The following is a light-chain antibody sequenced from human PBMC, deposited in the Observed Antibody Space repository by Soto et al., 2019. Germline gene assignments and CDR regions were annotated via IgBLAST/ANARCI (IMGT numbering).Light chain of an antibody. CDR2: KCT. Sequence: QSVLAQPASVSGSPGQSITISCTGTSSDVGAYNSVSWYQQHPHRAPPVIIYKCTQRPSGVSNIFSGSTSGTPASLTISALQTDKEADYFCCSSAPASTDVCGSGTKVTVL. J-gene: IGLJ1*01. CDR1: SSDVGAYNS. CDR3: CSSAPASTDV. V-gene: IGLV2-23*01.